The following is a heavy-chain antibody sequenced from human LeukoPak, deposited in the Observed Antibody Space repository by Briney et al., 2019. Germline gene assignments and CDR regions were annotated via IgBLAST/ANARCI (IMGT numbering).Heavy chain of an antibody. Sequence: SVKVSCKASGGKFSSYAISWVRQAPGQGLEWMGGIIPMFGTTNYAQKFQGRVTITADKYTSTVYMELSSLRSEDTAVYYCARGYYGSGSYYNKKNYYYYYMDVWGKGTTVTVSS. CDR3: ARGYYGSGSYYNKKNYYYYYMDV. CDR1: GGKFSSYA. J-gene: IGHJ6*03. CDR2: IIPMFGTT. D-gene: IGHD3-10*01. V-gene: IGHV1-69*06.